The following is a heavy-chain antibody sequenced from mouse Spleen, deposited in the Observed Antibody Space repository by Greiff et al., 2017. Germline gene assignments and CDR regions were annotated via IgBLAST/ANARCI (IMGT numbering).Heavy chain of an antibody. Sequence: QVQLQQSGPELVKPGASVKISCKASGYAFSSSWMNWVKQRPGKGLEWIGQIYPGDGDTNYNGKFKGKATLTADKSSSTAYMQLSSLTSEDSAVYFCARGVTTVVATGGFYAMDYWGQGTSVTVSS. V-gene: IGHV1-80*01. CDR1: GYAFSSSW. CDR2: IYPGDGDT. CDR3: ARGVTTVVATGGFYAMDY. D-gene: IGHD1-1*01. J-gene: IGHJ4*01.